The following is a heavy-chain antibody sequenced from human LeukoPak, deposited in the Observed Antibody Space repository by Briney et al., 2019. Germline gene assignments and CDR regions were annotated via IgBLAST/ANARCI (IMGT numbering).Heavy chain of an antibody. Sequence: GGSLRLSCAASGFTFTDYYMSWIRQAPGKGLEWISYIGDSGSPIYYGDSVKGRFTISRDNAKNSLYLQMNNLRAEDTAVYYCARGAGPLFDPWGQGTLVTVSS. V-gene: IGHV3-11*01. CDR3: ARGAGPLFDP. CDR1: GFTFTDYY. CDR2: IGDSGSPI. J-gene: IGHJ5*02.